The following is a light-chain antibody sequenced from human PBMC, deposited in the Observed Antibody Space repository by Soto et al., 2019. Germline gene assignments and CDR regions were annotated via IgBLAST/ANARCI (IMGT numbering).Light chain of an antibody. CDR1: SSDVGSYNL. V-gene: IGLV2-14*02. J-gene: IGLJ1*01. CDR2: EGS. CDR3: SSFTTTRTYV. Sequence: QSALTQPASVSGSPGQSITISCTGTSSDVGSYNLVSWYQQYPGKAPKLMIYEGSKRPSGVSNRFSGSKSGNTASLTISGLQAEDEADYYCSSFTTTRTYVFGAGTKLTVL.